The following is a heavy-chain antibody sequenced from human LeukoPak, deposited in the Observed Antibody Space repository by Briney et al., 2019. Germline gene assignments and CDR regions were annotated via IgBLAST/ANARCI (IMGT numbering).Heavy chain of an antibody. CDR2: IDHSGST. J-gene: IGHJ5*02. Sequence: SETLSLTCAVYVGSFSGYYWTWIRQPPGKGLEWIGEIDHSGSTSYNPSLKSRVTISVDTSKNQFSLKLSSVTAADTAVYYCARQELRFLEWSEIYNWFDPWGQGTLVTVSS. D-gene: IGHD3-3*01. CDR1: VGSFSGYY. V-gene: IGHV4-34*01. CDR3: ARQELRFLEWSEIYNWFDP.